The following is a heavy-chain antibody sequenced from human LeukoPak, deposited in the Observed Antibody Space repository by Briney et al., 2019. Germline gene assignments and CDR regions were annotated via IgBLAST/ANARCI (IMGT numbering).Heavy chain of an antibody. D-gene: IGHD3-22*01. CDR3: ARVVSYYYYYGMDV. CDR1: GGSFSGYY. J-gene: IGHJ6*04. Sequence: TPSETLSLTCAVYGGSFSGYYWSWIRQPPGKGLEWIGEINHSGSTNYNPSLKSRVTISVDTSKNQFSLKLSSVTAADTAVYYCARVVSYYYYYGMDVWGKGTTVTVSS. V-gene: IGHV4-34*01. CDR2: INHSGST.